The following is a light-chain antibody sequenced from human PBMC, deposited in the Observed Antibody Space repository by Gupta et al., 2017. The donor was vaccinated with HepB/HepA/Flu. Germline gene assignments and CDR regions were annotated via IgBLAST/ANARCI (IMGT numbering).Light chain of an antibody. Sequence: QSALTPPRSVSVSPGQSVTISCPGTTRDVGDSDYISWYQQPPGKAPKFIIYIVNKRPSGVPDRFSGSKFDNTASLTISGLQTEDEADYYCCSYVTDNTWVFGGGTKLTVL. V-gene: IGLV2-11*01. CDR3: CSYVTDNTWV. CDR2: IVN. CDR1: TRDVGDSDY. J-gene: IGLJ3*02.